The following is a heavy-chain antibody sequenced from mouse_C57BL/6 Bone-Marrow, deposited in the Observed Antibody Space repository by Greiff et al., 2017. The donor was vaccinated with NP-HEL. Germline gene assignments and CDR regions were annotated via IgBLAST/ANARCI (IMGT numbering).Heavy chain of an antibody. CDR2: SRNKANDYTT. V-gene: IGHV7-1*01. CDR3: ARDAVGGFDY. CDR1: GFTFSDFY. D-gene: IGHD1-1*01. Sequence: EVKLMESGGGLVQSGRSLRLSCATSGFTFSDFYMEWVRQAPGKGLEWIAASRNKANDYTTEYSASVKGRFIVSRDTSQSILYLQMNALRAEDTAIYYCARDAVGGFDYWGQGTLVTVSA. J-gene: IGHJ3*01.